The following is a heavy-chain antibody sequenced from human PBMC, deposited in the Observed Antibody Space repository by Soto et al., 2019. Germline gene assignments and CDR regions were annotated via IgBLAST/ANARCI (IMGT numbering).Heavy chain of an antibody. CDR2: ISAYNGNT. CDR3: ARDHGYSSSWYGMDV. V-gene: IGHV1-18*04. Sequence: GASVKVSCKASGYTFTSYYMHWVRQAPGQGLEWMGWISAYNGNTNYAQKLQGRVTMTTDTSTSTAYMELRSLRSDDTAVYYCARDHGYSSSWYGMDVWGQGTTVTVSS. CDR1: GYTFTSYY. D-gene: IGHD6-13*01. J-gene: IGHJ6*02.